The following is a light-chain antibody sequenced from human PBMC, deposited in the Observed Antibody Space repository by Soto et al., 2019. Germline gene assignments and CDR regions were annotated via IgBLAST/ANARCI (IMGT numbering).Light chain of an antibody. V-gene: IGLV1-44*01. CDR1: SSNIGSYT. CDR2: SSN. Sequence: QAVVTQPPSASGTPGQRVTISCSGSSSNIGSYTVNWFQQLPGTAPKLLVYSSNQRPSGVPDRFSGSKSGTSASLAISGLQSEDEADYHCSAWDDSLNGPVFGGGTKLTVL. J-gene: IGLJ2*01. CDR3: SAWDDSLNGPV.